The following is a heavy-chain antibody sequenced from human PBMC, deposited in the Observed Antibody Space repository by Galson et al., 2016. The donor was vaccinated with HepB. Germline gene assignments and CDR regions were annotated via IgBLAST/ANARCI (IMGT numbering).Heavy chain of an antibody. D-gene: IGHD2-15*01. CDR1: GGTFSDYA. CDR2: NMPLYDTP. Sequence: GGTFSDYAISWVRQAPGQGLELMGGNMPLYDTPDYAQKFQGRVTITADESTSTVYMELSSLTYEDTAVYYCARKMVAAKGWFAPWGQGALGPVSS. J-gene: IGHJ5*02. V-gene: IGHV1-69*01. CDR3: ARKMVAAKGWFAP.